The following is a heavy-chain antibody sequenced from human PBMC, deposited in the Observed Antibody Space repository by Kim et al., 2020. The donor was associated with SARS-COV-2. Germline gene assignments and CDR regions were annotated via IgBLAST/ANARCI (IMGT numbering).Heavy chain of an antibody. CDR1: GFTFSGSA. Sequence: GGSLRLSCAASGFTFSGSAMHWVRQASGKGLEWVGRIRSKANNYATAYAASVKGRFTISGDDSKNTAYLQMNSLKTEDTAVYYCTHVPGTTLAFWDGFDIWGQGTMVTVSS. CDR3: THVPGTTLAFWDGFDI. CDR2: IRSKANNYAT. V-gene: IGHV3-73*01. D-gene: IGHD1-1*01. J-gene: IGHJ3*02.